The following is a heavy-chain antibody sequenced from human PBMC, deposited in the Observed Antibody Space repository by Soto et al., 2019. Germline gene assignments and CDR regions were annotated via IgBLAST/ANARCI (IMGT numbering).Heavy chain of an antibody. D-gene: IGHD4-17*01. CDR3: ARMTTVVRDLEY. CDR1: GFTFSDYY. J-gene: IGHJ4*02. CDR2: ISNSGSTI. V-gene: IGHV3-11*01. Sequence: QVQLVESGGGLVKPGGSLRLSCAASGFTFSDYYMSWIRQAPGKGLEWISYISNSGSTIHYAASVKGRFTISRVNARNSLYLQMNSLRAEDTAVYFCARMTTVVRDLEYWGQGTLVTVSS.